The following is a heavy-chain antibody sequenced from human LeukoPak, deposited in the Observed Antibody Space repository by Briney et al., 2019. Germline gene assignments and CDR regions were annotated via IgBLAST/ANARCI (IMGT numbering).Heavy chain of an antibody. CDR3: AKDLSWNTADR. CDR2: INPDGTII. CDR1: GFTYTDYW. D-gene: IGHD5-18*01. Sequence: GGSLRFSCVGSGFTYTDYWMHLFRQAPGKGPVWVSRINPDGTIIDYADSVKGRFRISRDNAKNLLYLQMNGLRADDTAVYYCAKDLSWNTADRWGQGILVTVSS. V-gene: IGHV3-74*01. J-gene: IGHJ5*02.